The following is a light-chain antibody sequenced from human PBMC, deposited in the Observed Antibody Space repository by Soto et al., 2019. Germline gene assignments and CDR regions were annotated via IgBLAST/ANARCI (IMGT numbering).Light chain of an antibody. CDR3: ISYTSSATYV. CDR2: GVN. V-gene: IGLV2-14*03. Sequence: QSVLAQPASVSGSTGQSISISCTGTSSEGGAYNYVSWYQQHPGKAPKLINYGVNNRPAGISDRFSGSKSGNTASLTISGLRAEDEADYHCISYTSSATYVFGTGTKVPV. J-gene: IGLJ1*01. CDR1: SSEGGAYNY.